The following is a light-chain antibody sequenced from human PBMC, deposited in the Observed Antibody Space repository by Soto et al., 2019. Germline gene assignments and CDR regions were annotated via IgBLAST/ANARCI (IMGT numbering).Light chain of an antibody. CDR1: QNIRSR. CDR3: QQYGSSPIT. Sequence: DFQMTQSPSTLSASVGDRVTITCRASQNIRSRLAWFQQKPGKAPKLLIYDASSLESGVPQRLSGSGSGTEFTLTISRLEPEDFAVYYCQQYGSSPITFGQGTRLEIK. J-gene: IGKJ5*01. V-gene: IGKV1-5*01. CDR2: DAS.